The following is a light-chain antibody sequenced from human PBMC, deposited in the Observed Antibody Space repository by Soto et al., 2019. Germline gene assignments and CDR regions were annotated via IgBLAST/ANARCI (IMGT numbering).Light chain of an antibody. CDR1: SSDIGGYDY. CDR2: DVN. CDR3: TSYASGSSHVV. V-gene: IGLV2-14*01. Sequence: QSALTQPASVSGSPGQSITLSCTGTSSDIGGYDYVSWYQRHPGKAPKLIIYDVNNRPSGVSNRFSGSKSGNTASLTTSGRQAEDEADYYCTSYASGSSHVVFGGGTKLTVL. J-gene: IGLJ2*01.